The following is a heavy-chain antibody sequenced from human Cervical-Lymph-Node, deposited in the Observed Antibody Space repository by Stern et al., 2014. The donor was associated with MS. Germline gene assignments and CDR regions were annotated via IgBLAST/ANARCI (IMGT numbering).Heavy chain of an antibody. CDR2: IIPIFGTA. CDR3: AKDEDFGLAHGMDV. Sequence: VQLAESGAEVKKPGSSVKVSCKASGGTFNNYALSWVRQAPGQGLEWMGGIIPIFGTANYAQKFQGRVTMTADESTSAFYMEMSSLTSEDTAIYYCAKDEDFGLAHGMDVWGQGTTVTVSS. D-gene: IGHD3-10*01. V-gene: IGHV1-69*01. J-gene: IGHJ6*02. CDR1: GGTFNNYA.